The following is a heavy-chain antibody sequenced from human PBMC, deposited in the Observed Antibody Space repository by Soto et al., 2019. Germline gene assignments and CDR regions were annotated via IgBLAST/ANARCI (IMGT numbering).Heavy chain of an antibody. CDR3: ARRPFSSSGYYSNFDY. J-gene: IGHJ4*02. Sequence: GESLKLSCTGSGYSFTRYLISWVRQMPGKGLEWMGRIDPSDSYTNYSPSFQGHVTISADKSISTAYLQWSSLKASDTAMYYCARRPFSSSGYYSNFDYWGQGTLVTVSS. CDR2: IDPSDSYT. V-gene: IGHV5-10-1*01. D-gene: IGHD3-22*01. CDR1: GYSFTRYL.